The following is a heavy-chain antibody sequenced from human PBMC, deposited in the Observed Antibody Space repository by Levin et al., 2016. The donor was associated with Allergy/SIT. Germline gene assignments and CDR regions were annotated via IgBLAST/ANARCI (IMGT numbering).Heavy chain of an antibody. Sequence: WIRQPPRKGTWRWIGSIYYSGSTYYNPSLKSRVTISVDTSKNQFSLKLSSVTAADTAVYYCARGLSGWYVYYYYGMDVWGQGTTVTVSS. J-gene: IGHJ6*02. CDR2: IYYSGST. V-gene: IGHV4-39*01. D-gene: IGHD6-19*01. CDR3: ARGLSGWYVYYYYGMDV.